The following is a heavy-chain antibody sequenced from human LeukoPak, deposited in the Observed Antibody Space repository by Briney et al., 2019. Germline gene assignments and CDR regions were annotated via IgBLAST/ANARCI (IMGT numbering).Heavy chain of an antibody. V-gene: IGHV3-23*01. Sequence: GGSLRPSCAASGFTFSTYAMSWVRQTPGKGREWVAATSSSDAGTYHADSVKGRFTISRDNSNNTLYLQMNSMRAEDTAVYYCAKVLPIYFSPSSWFDPWGQGTLVTVSS. CDR2: TSSSDAGT. J-gene: IGHJ5*02. CDR1: GFTFSTYA. CDR3: AKVLPIYFSPSSWFDP. D-gene: IGHD3-3*01.